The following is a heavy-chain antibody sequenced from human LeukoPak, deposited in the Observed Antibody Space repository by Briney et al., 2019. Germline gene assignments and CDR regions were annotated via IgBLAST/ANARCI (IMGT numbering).Heavy chain of an antibody. CDR1: GYSMSSGYF. J-gene: IGHJ4*02. CDR3: AKNSPVWSVAGTCFDY. D-gene: IGHD6-19*01. Sequence: SETLSLTCTVSGYSMSSGYFWGWIRQPPGKGPEWIGSIYHSGTAYYNPSLKSRVTISVDTSKNQFSLKLSSVTAADTAVYYCAKNSPVWSVAGTCFDYWGQGTLVTVSS. CDR2: IYHSGTA. V-gene: IGHV4-38-2*02.